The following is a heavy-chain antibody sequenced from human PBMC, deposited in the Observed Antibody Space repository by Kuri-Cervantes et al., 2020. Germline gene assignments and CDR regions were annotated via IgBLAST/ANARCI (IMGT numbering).Heavy chain of an antibody. CDR1: GGSFSGYY. J-gene: IGHJ4*02. Sequence: SETLSLTCAVYGGSFSGYYWSWIRQPAGKGLEWIGRIYTSGSTNYNPSLKSRVTMSVDTSKNQFSLKLSSVTAADTAVYYCARAGFWYRRGPGDYYFDYWGQGTLVTVSS. CDR3: ARAGFWYRRGPGDYYFDY. CDR2: IYTSGST. V-gene: IGHV4-59*10. D-gene: IGHD3-3*01.